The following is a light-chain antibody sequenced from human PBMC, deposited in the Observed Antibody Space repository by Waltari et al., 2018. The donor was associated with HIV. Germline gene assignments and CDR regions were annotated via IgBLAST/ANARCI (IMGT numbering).Light chain of an antibody. J-gene: IGKJ1*01. Sequence: IVLTQSPGTLSLSPGEKATLSCRASQSVSSTSLAWYQQKPGQSPRLLIYSASTRANGIPDRFSGSGSGTDFSLTISRLEPEDFAVYYCQLYGRSRTFGQGTKVEIK. CDR3: QLYGRSRT. V-gene: IGKV3-20*01. CDR1: QSVSSTS. CDR2: SAS.